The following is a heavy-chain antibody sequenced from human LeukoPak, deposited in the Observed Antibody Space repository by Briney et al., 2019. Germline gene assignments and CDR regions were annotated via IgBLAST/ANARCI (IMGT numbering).Heavy chain of an antibody. CDR2: IYDSGNT. CDR3: AREWGYSSVWPDAFDV. J-gene: IGHJ3*01. V-gene: IGHV4-59*02. Sequence: SETLSLTCTVSGGSVSRYYWSWLRQPPGKGLEWIAYIYDSGNTNYNPSLKSRVTISIDTSKNQVSLKMTSVTTADTAVYYCAREWGYSSVWPDAFDVWGLGTMVTVSA. CDR1: GGSVSRYY. D-gene: IGHD6-19*01.